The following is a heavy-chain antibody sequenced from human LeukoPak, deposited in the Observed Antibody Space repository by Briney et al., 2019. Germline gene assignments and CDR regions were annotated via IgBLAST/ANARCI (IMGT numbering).Heavy chain of an antibody. CDR3: AGDGKYQLLRLWYFDL. J-gene: IGHJ2*01. D-gene: IGHD2-2*01. CDR2: IYTSGST. CDR1: GGSISSYY. V-gene: IGHV4-4*07. Sequence: SETLSLTCTVSGGSISSYYWSWIRQPAGKGLEWIGRIYTSGSTNYNPSLKSRVTMSVDTSKNQFSLKLSSVTAADTAVYYCAGDGKYQLLRLWYFDLWGRGTLVTVSS.